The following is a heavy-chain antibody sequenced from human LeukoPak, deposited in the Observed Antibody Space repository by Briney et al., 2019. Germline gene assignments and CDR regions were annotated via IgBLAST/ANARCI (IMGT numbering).Heavy chain of an antibody. CDR1: GFTFTTSA. Sequence: GASVKVSCKASGFTFTTSAVQWVRQARGQRLEWIGWIVVGSGNTNYAQRFQERVTITRDKSTSTAYMELSSLRSEDTAVYYCAAGYAVTTTLAFYNYYYYMDVWSKGTTVTVSS. D-gene: IGHD4-11*01. J-gene: IGHJ6*03. V-gene: IGHV1-58*01. CDR2: IVVGSGNT. CDR3: AAGYAVTTTLAFYNYYYYMDV.